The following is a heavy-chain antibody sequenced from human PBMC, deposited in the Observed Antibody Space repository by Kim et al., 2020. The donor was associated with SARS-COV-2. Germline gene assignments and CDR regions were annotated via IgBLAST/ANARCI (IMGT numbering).Heavy chain of an antibody. CDR3: ARDRRAAARYGMDV. Sequence: ASVKVSCKASGYTFTTYAMNWVRQAPGQGLEWMGWINTNTGNPTFAQGFTGRFVFSLDTSVSTAYLQISSLKAEDTAVYYCARDRRAAARYGMDVWGQGTTVTVSS. CDR2: INTNTGNP. CDR1: GYTFTTYA. D-gene: IGHD6-13*01. V-gene: IGHV7-4-1*02. J-gene: IGHJ6*02.